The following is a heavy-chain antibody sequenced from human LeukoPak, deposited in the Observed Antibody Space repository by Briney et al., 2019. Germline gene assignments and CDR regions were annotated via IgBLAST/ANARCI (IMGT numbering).Heavy chain of an antibody. D-gene: IGHD5-12*01. CDR1: GFTFSSYA. V-gene: IGHV3-23*01. CDR2: ISGSGGST. Sequence: GASLRLSCAASGFTFSSYAMSWVRQAPGKGLEWVSAISGSGGSTYYADSVKGRFTISRDNSKNTLYLQMNSLRAEDTAVYYCAKDRLAGYSGYDLKDFWGQGTLVTVSS. J-gene: IGHJ4*02. CDR3: AKDRLAGYSGYDLKDF.